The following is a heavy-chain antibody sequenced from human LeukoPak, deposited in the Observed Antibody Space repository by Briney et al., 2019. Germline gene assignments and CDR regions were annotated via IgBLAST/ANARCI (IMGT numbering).Heavy chain of an antibody. J-gene: IGHJ4*02. Sequence: SGPTLVNPTQPLTLTCTFSGFSLSTSGVGVGWIRQPPVKALEWLALIYWDDDKRYSPSLKSRLTITKDTSKNQVVLTMTNMDPVDTATYYCAHVPDGYSSGWYVRYWGQGTLVTVSS. CDR3: AHVPDGYSSGWYVRY. V-gene: IGHV2-5*02. CDR1: GFSLSTSGVG. D-gene: IGHD6-19*01. CDR2: IYWDDDK.